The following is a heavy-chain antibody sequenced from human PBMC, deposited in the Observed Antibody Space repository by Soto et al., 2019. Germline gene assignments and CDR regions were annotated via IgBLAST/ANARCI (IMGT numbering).Heavy chain of an antibody. CDR2: IDPSDSYT. CDR1: GYSFTSYW. Sequence: EVQLVQSGAEVKKPGESLRISCKGSGYSFTSYWIIWVRQMPGKGLEWMGRIDPSDSYTNYSPSFQGHVTISAAKSISTAYLQWSSLKASDTAMYYWARRPPGVRGGYYYGGMDVWGQGTTVTVSS. CDR3: ARRPPGVRGGYYYGGMDV. J-gene: IGHJ6*02. V-gene: IGHV5-10-1*01. D-gene: IGHD3-10*01.